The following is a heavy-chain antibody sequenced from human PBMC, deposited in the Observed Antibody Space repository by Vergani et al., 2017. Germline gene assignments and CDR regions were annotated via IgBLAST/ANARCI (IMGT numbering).Heavy chain of an antibody. Sequence: QVQLQESGPGLVKPSQTLSLTCTVSGGSISSGGYYWSWIRQHPGKGLEWIGYIYYSGSTYYNPSLKSRVTISVDTSKNQFSLKLSSVTVADTAVYYCARFGDSSGYYSGDAFDIWGQGTMVTVSS. D-gene: IGHD3-22*01. CDR2: IYYSGST. CDR1: GGSISSGGYY. CDR3: ARFGDSSGYYSGDAFDI. J-gene: IGHJ3*02. V-gene: IGHV4-31*03.